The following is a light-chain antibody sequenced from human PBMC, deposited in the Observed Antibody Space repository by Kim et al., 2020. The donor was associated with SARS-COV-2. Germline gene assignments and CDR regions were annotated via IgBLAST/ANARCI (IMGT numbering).Light chain of an antibody. CDR1: QTVLYNSNNKIY. Sequence: RAILNCKSSQTVLYNSNNKIYLAWYQQKPGQAPKLLIYWASIRESGVSDRFSGSGSETDFTLTISSLQAEDVAVYYCQQYYSTPPSFGQGTKLEI. J-gene: IGKJ2*03. V-gene: IGKV4-1*01. CDR2: WAS. CDR3: QQYYSTPPS.